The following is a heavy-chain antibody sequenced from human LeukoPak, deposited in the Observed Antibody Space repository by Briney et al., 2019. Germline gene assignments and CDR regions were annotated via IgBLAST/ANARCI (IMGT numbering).Heavy chain of an antibody. CDR1: GGSISSSSYY. CDR2: IYYSGST. D-gene: IGHD6-13*01. Sequence: SETLSLTCTVSGGSISSSSYYWGWIRQPPGKGLEWIGSIYYSGSTYYNPSLKSRVTISVDTSKNQFSLKLSSVTAADTAVYYCARTYSSSWYEVHLGYWGQGTLVTVSS. J-gene: IGHJ4*02. CDR3: ARTYSSSWYEVHLGY. V-gene: IGHV4-39*01.